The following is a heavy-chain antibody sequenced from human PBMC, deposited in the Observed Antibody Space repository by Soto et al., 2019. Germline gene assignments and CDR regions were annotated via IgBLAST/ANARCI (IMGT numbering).Heavy chain of an antibody. J-gene: IGHJ6*02. CDR2: ISAYNGKT. D-gene: IGHD3-3*01. Sequence: ASVNVSCKASGYTFTSYGISWVRQAPGQGLEWMGWISAYNGKTNYAQKLQGRVTMTTDTSTSTAYMELRSLRSDDTAVYYCARDMGRWSGSSYYYYYYGMDVWGQGTTVTVSS. CDR1: GYTFTSYG. V-gene: IGHV1-18*01. CDR3: ARDMGRWSGSSYYYYYYGMDV.